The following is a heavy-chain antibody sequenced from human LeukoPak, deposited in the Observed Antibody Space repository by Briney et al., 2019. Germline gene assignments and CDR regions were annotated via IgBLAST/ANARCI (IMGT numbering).Heavy chain of an antibody. Sequence: GGSLRLSCAASGFPFSSYAMSWVRQAPGKGLEWLSAISGSGGSTYYADSVKGRFTISRDNAKNSLYLQMNSLRAEDTAVYYCASEVAAIGPKLGCIDYWGQGTLVTVSS. D-gene: IGHD5-12*01. J-gene: IGHJ4*02. V-gene: IGHV3-23*01. CDR3: ASEVAAIGPKLGCIDY. CDR2: ISGSGGST. CDR1: GFPFSSYA.